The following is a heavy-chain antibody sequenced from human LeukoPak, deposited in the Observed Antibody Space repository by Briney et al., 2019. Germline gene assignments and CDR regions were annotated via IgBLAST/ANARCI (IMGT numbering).Heavy chain of an antibody. CDR2: IIPILGIA. J-gene: IGHJ4*02. CDR1: GGTFSSYA. D-gene: IGHD3-3*01. Sequence: GASVKVSCKASGGTFSSYAISWVRQAPGQGLEWMGRIIPILGIANYAQKFQGRVTITADKSTSTAYMELSSLRSEDTAVYYCARSNWTYYDFWSGYYTAFYWGQGTLVTVSS. V-gene: IGHV1-69*04. CDR3: ARSNWTYYDFWSGYYTAFY.